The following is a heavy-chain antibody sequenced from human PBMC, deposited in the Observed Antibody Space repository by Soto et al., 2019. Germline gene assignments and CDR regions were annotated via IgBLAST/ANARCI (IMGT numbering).Heavy chain of an antibody. CDR2: IYSGGST. J-gene: IGHJ5*02. V-gene: IGHV3-53*01. CDR1: GFTVSSNY. D-gene: IGHD3-10*01. Sequence: PGGSLRLSCAASGFTVSSNYMSWVRQAPGKGLEWVSVIYSGGSTYYADSVKGRFTISRENSKNTLYLQMNSLRAEDTAVYYCASVYGSGSYLNWLDPWGQGTLVTIYS. CDR3: ASVYGSGSYLNWLDP.